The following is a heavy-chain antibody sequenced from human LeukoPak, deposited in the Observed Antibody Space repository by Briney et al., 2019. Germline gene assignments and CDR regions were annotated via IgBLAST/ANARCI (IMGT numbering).Heavy chain of an antibody. CDR3: AREHYDYVWGSYRKNFDY. D-gene: IGHD3-16*02. CDR1: GGTFSSYA. CDR2: IIPIFGTA. V-gene: IGHV1-69*06. J-gene: IGHJ4*02. Sequence: ASVKVSCKASGGTFSSYAISWVRQAPGQGLEWMGGIIPIFGTANYAQKFQGRVTITADKSTSTAYMELSSLRSEDTAVYYCAREHYDYVWGSYRKNFDYWGQGTLVTVSS.